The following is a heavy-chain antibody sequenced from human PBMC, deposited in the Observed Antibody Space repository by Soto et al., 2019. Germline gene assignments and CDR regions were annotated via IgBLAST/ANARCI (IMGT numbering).Heavy chain of an antibody. CDR1: GYTFTSYG. CDR2: ISAYNGNT. Sequence: ASVKVSCKASGYTFTSYGISWVRQAPGQGLEWMGWISAYNGNTNYAQKLQGRVTMTTDTSTSTAYMELRSLRSDDTAVYYCARVYCRSTSDCYYYYGMDDWGQGTTVTVSS. CDR3: ARVYCRSTSDCYYYYGMDD. J-gene: IGHJ6*02. V-gene: IGHV1-18*04. D-gene: IGHD2-2*01.